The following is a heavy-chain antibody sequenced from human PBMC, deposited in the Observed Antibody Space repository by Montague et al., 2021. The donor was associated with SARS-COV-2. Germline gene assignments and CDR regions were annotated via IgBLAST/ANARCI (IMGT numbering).Heavy chain of an antibody. Sequence: SETLSLTCTVSGVSLSSSSFYWGWIRQPPGKGLEWIGSIYYSGSTYYNPSLKSRVSISVDTSKKQLSLRLGSVTAADTAVYYCASSSYSSRWYYFDYWGQGTLVAVSS. D-gene: IGHD6-13*01. CDR3: ASSSYSSRWYYFDY. J-gene: IGHJ4*02. CDR2: IYYSGST. V-gene: IGHV4-39*01. CDR1: GVSLSSSSFY.